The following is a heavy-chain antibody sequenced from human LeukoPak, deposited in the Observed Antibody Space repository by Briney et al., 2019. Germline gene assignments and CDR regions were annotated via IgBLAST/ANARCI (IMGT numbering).Heavy chain of an antibody. CDR1: GFTFSNHA. D-gene: IGHD3-16*02. J-gene: IGHJ4*02. V-gene: IGHV3-23*01. Sequence: PGGSLRLSCAASGFTFSNHAMTWVRQAPGKGLEWVSSISGTSISTFIADSVKGRFTISRDNSKNTLFLQMNSLRAEDTAIYFCALGLSKMIRGPVDYWGQGALVTVSS. CDR3: ALGLSKMIRGPVDY. CDR2: ISGTSIST.